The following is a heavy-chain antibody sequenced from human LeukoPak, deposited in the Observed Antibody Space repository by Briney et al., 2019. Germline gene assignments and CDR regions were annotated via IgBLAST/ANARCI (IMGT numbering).Heavy chain of an antibody. D-gene: IGHD3-10*01. CDR2: INHSGST. CDR1: GGSFSGYY. V-gene: IGHV4-34*01. Sequence: SETLSLTCAVYGGSFSGYYWSWIRQPPGKGLEWIGEINHSGSTNYNPSLKSRVTISVDTSKNQFSLKLSSVTAADTAVYYCPGVITPTPDPNNCFDPWGKGTL. CDR3: PGVITPTPDPNNCFDP. J-gene: IGHJ5*02.